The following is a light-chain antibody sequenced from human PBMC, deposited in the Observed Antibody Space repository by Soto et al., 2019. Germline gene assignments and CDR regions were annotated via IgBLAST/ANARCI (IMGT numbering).Light chain of an antibody. J-gene: IGKJ2*01. Sequence: DIQMTQSPSSLSASVGDRVTITCRASQDIRNYLAWYQQKPGKAPKLLIYATSTLQSGVPSRFSGSVSGTDFTLTINSLQPEDVATYYCQSYNSALHTFGQGTKVDIK. CDR2: ATS. CDR1: QDIRNY. CDR3: QSYNSALHT. V-gene: IGKV1-27*01.